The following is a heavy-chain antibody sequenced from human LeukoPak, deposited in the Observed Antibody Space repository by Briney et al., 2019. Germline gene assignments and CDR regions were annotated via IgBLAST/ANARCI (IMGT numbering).Heavy chain of an antibody. J-gene: IGHJ3*01. Sequence: GESLKISCKGSGYSFATYWIGWVRQMPGKGLEWMGINYPGDSDTTYSPSFQGQVTMSADKSISTAYLQWSSLKASDTAMYYCARRVSSSGFDAFDVWGQGTMVTGSS. CDR1: GYSFATYW. V-gene: IGHV5-51*01. CDR2: NYPGDSDT. D-gene: IGHD5-12*01. CDR3: ARRVSSSGFDAFDV.